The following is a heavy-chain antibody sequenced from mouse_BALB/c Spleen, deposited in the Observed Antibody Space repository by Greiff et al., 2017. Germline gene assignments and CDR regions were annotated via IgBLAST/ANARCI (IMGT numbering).Heavy chain of an antibody. CDR1: GFTFSSYA. Sequence: EVMLVESGGGLVKPGGSLKLSCAASGFTFSSYAMSWVRQTPEKRLEWVASISSGGSTYYPDSVKGRFTISRDNARNILYLQMSSLRSEDTAMYYCARVHYDYGLDYWGQGTTLTVSS. V-gene: IGHV5-6-5*01. J-gene: IGHJ2*01. CDR2: ISSGGST. CDR3: ARVHYDYGLDY. D-gene: IGHD2-4*01.